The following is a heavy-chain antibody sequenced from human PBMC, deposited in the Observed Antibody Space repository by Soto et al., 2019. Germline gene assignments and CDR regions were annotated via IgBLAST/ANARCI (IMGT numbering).Heavy chain of an antibody. CDR1: GGAMRNYF. V-gene: IGHV4-59*01. CDR3: AAGEASSRNLAPYYLDF. D-gene: IGHD6-13*01. J-gene: IGHJ4*02. Sequence: PSETLSLTCTVSGGAMRNYFWTWIRQPPGKGPEGIGYIHYSGTTSFFPSYNPSLRSRVTFSEDTSKNQFSLKLLSVTTADTAVYFCAAGEASSRNLAPYYLDFWGQGTQGTV. CDR2: IHYSGTT.